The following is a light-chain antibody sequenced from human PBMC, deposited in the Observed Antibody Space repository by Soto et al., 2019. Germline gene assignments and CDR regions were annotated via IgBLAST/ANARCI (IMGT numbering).Light chain of an antibody. CDR3: QQSFTTPLT. J-gene: IGKJ4*01. CDR1: QSIGRF. Sequence: DIQMTQSPSSLSASVGDRVTITCRASQSIGRFLNWYQQKPGKAPNVLINVASTLRSGVPSRFSGSGSGTDFNLTINSLQPEDSETYFCQQSFTTPLTFGGGTKVDIK. V-gene: IGKV1-39*01. CDR2: VAS.